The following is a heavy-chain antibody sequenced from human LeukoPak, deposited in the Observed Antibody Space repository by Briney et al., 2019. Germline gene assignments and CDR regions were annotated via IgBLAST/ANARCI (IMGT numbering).Heavy chain of an antibody. CDR3: ARLGRNDAFDI. CDR1: GGSISSYY. D-gene: IGHD1-14*01. V-gene: IGHV4-59*01. J-gene: IGHJ3*02. Sequence: PSETLSLTCTVSGGSISSYYWSWIRQPPGKGLEWIGHIYYSGSTNYNPSLKSRVTISVDTSKNQFSLKLSSVTAADTAVYYCARLGRNDAFDIWGQGTMVTVSS. CDR2: IYYSGST.